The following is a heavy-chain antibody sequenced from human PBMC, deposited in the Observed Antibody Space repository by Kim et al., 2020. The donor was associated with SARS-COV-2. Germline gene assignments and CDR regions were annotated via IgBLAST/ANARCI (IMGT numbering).Heavy chain of an antibody. J-gene: IGHJ5*02. CDR2: ISASIINT. V-gene: IGHV3-23*01. Sequence: GGSLRLSCAASGFVFSNSAMGWVRQTPGKGLEWVAAISASIINTFYAESVKGRFTISRDDSKNTMYLQMSSLRADDTALYYCAKMPDHTSYYFFDSLGQG. CDR3: AKMPDHTSYYFFDS. CDR1: GFVFSNSA. D-gene: IGHD3-22*01.